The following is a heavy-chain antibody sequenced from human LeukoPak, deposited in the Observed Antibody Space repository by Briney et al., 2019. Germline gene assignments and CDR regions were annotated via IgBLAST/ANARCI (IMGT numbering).Heavy chain of an antibody. CDR1: GGSISSYY. D-gene: IGHD3-16*01. CDR2: IYYSGST. CDR3: ARAYYYVDY. J-gene: IGHJ4*02. V-gene: IGHV4-59*08. Sequence: SESLSLTCTVSGGSISSYYWSWIRQPPGKGLEWIGYIYYSGSTNYNPSLKSRVTISVDTSKNQFSLKLSSVTAADTAVYYCARAYYYVDYWGQGTLVTVSS.